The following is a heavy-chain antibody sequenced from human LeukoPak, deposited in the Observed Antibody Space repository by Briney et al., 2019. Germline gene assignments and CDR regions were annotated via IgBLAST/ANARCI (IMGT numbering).Heavy chain of an antibody. CDR3: VSPRGFSYGYFDY. J-gene: IGHJ4*03. Sequence: SETLSLTCTVSGGSISSSSAYWGWIRQPPGKGLEWIGSIYYSKNTYYNPSLKSRVTISADTSKNQFSLTLGSVSATDTAAYYCVSPRGFSYGYFDYWGQGPWSPSPQ. V-gene: IGHV4-39*01. CDR2: IYYSKNT. CDR1: GGSISSSSAY. D-gene: IGHD5-18*01.